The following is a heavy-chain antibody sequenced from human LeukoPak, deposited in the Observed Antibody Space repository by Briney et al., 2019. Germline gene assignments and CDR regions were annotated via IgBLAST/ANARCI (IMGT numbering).Heavy chain of an antibody. D-gene: IGHD3-10*01. J-gene: IGHJ4*02. CDR2: ISSSGSTI. CDR1: GFTFSSYE. V-gene: IGHV3-48*03. Sequence: GSLRLSCAASGFTFSSYEMNWVRQAPGKGLEWVSYISSSGSTIYYADSVKGLFTISRDNAKNSLYLQMNSLRAEDTAVYYCARVKYGSGSDDYWGQGTLVTVSS. CDR3: ARVKYGSGSDDY.